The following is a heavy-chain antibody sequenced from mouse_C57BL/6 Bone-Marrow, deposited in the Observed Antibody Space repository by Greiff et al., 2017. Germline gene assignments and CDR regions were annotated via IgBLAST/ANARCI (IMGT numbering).Heavy chain of an antibody. Sequence: LQESGAELVKPGASVKISCKASGYAFSSYWMNWVKQRPGKGLEWIGQIYPGDGDTNYNGKFKGKATLTADKSSSTAYMQLSSLTSEDSAVYFCARGSSCGWFAYWGQGTLVTVSA. CDR1: GYAFSSYW. V-gene: IGHV1-80*01. CDR2: IYPGDGDT. D-gene: IGHD1-1*01. J-gene: IGHJ3*01. CDR3: ARGSSCGWFAY.